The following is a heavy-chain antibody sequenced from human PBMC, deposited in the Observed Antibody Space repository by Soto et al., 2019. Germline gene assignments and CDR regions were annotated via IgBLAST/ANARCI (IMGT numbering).Heavy chain of an antibody. D-gene: IGHD3-22*01. Sequence: GASVKVACEASGYTFTSYCISWVLQAPGQGLEWMGWISAYNGNTNYAQKLQGRVTMTTDTSTSTAYMELRSLRSDDTAVYYCARRSTYYYDSSGYYDWFDPWGQGTLVTVSS. V-gene: IGHV1-18*01. J-gene: IGHJ5*02. CDR3: ARRSTYYYDSSGYYDWFDP. CDR2: ISAYNGNT. CDR1: GYTFTSYC.